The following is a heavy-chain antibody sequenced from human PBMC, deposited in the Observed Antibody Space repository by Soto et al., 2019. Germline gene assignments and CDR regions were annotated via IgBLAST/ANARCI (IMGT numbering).Heavy chain of an antibody. V-gene: IGHV1-3*01. D-gene: IGHD3-3*01. J-gene: IGHJ6*02. Sequence: ASVKVSCKASGYTFTSYAMHWVRQAPGQRLEWMGWINAGNGNTKYSQKFQGRVTITRDTSASTAYMELSSLRSEDTAVYYCARVLSSLLLEWDDYGMDVWGQGTTVTVSS. CDR1: GYTFTSYA. CDR3: ARVLSSLLLEWDDYGMDV. CDR2: INAGNGNT.